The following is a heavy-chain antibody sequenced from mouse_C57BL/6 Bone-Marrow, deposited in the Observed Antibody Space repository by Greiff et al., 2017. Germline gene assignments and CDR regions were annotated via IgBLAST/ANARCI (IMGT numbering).Heavy chain of an antibody. CDR2: ISYDGSN. J-gene: IGHJ3*01. CDR1: GYSITSGYY. Sequence: EVKLMESGPGLVKPYQSLSLTCSVTGYSITSGYYWNWIRQFPGNKLEWMGYISYDGSNNYNPSLKNRISITRDTSTNPFFLMLDSVTTEDTATYYCAREVYYDSSSRGFAYWGQGTLVTFSA. D-gene: IGHD1-1*01. V-gene: IGHV3-6*01. CDR3: AREVYYDSSSRGFAY.